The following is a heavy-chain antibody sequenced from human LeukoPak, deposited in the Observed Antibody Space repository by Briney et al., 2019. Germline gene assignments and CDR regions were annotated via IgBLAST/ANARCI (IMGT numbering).Heavy chain of an antibody. J-gene: IGHJ3*02. CDR3: ARHEAHYYDSSGYEHDAFDI. Sequence: SETLSLTCTVSGGSISSSSYYWGWIRQPPGKGLEWIGSIYYSGSTYYNPSLKSRVTISVDTSKNQFSLKLSSVTAADTAVYYCARHEAHYYDSSGYEHDAFDIWGQGTMVTVSS. CDR1: GGSISSSSYY. V-gene: IGHV4-39*01. D-gene: IGHD3-22*01. CDR2: IYYSGST.